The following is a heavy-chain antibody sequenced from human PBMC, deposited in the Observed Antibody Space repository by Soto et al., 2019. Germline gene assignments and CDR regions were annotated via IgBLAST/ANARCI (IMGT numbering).Heavy chain of an antibody. D-gene: IGHD4-17*01. CDR1: GGTFSSYT. J-gene: IGHJ4*02. Sequence: QVQLVQSGAEVKKPGSSVKVSCKASGGTFSSYTISWVRQAPGQGLEWMGGVIPIFGTANYAQMFQGRVTITADESTRTVYMELSSLRSGDTAVYYCARDSRHDYGDSGIDYWGQGTLVTVSS. CDR3: ARDSRHDYGDSGIDY. V-gene: IGHV1-69*12. CDR2: VIPIFGTA.